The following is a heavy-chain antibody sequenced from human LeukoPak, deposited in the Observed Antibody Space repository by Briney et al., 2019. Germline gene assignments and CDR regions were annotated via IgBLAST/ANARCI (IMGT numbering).Heavy chain of an antibody. J-gene: IGHJ4*02. D-gene: IGHD3-22*01. CDR1: GFTFSNAW. V-gene: IGHV3-30*18. CDR2: ISYDGSNK. CDR3: AKEGRTYYYDSSGYYFPSLDDY. Sequence: PGGSLRLSCAASGFTFSNAWMSWVRQAPGKGLEWVAVISYDGSNKYYADSVKGRFTISRDNSKNTLYLQMNSLRAEDTAVYYCAKEGRTYYYDSSGYYFPSLDDYWGQGTLVTVSS.